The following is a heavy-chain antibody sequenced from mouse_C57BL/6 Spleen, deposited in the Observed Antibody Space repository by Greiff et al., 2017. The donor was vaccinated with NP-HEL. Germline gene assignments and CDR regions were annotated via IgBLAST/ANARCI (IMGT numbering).Heavy chain of an antibody. CDR1: GFTFSSYA. Sequence: EVKVVESGEGLVKPGGSLKLSCAASGFTFSSYAMSWVRQTPEKRLEWVAYISSGGDYIYYADTVKGRFTISRDNARNTLYLQMSSLKSEDTAMDYCTRDYYYGSSYEYFDVWGTGTTVTVSS. D-gene: IGHD1-1*01. CDR3: TRDYYYGSSYEYFDV. CDR2: ISSGGDYI. J-gene: IGHJ1*03. V-gene: IGHV5-9-1*02.